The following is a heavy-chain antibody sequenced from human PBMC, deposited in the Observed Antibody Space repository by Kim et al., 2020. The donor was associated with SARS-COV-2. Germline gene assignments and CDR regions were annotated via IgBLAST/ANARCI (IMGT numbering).Heavy chain of an antibody. CDR2: SI. D-gene: IGHD2-15*01. V-gene: IGHV3-9*01. CDR3: AKDYVAAIIN. J-gene: IGHJ4*02. Sequence: SIGYADSVEGRFTISRDNAKNSLYLQMNSLRAEDTALYYCAKDYVAAIINWGQGTLVTVSS.